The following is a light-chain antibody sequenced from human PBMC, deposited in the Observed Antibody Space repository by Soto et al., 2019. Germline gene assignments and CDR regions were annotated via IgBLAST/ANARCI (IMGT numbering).Light chain of an antibody. CDR3: QSYDSSLSGYV. CDR1: SSNIGAGYE. CDR2: ENN. J-gene: IGLJ1*01. Sequence: QAVVTQPPSVSEAPGQRVTISCTGSSSNIGAGYEAHWYQQVPGTAPKLLIYENNNRPSGVPDRFSGSKSGTSASLAITGLKAADEAEDYFQSYDSSLSGYVFGTGTQLTVL. V-gene: IGLV1-40*01.